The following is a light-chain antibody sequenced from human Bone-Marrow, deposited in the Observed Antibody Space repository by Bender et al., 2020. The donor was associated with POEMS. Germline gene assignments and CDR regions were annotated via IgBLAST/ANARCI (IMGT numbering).Light chain of an antibody. CDR3: ATWDDSLNGPV. Sequence: QSVLTQPPSASGTPGQRVTISCSGGSSNIGKNAVNWYQQFPGKAPKLVIFYDDMQPSGVSDRFSGSKSGTSASLAISGLRSDDEADYYCATWDDSLNGPVFGGGTKLTVL. V-gene: IGLV1-36*01. CDR2: YDD. J-gene: IGLJ2*01. CDR1: SSNIGKNA.